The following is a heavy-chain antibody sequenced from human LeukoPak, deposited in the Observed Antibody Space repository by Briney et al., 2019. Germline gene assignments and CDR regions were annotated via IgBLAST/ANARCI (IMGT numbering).Heavy chain of an antibody. J-gene: IGHJ5*02. CDR1: GFTFSGSG. D-gene: IGHD3/OR15-3a*01. V-gene: IGHV3-33*07. Sequence: GGSLRLSCAASGFTFSGSGMDWVRQAPGKGLEWVAGIWPDGSQKYHADSVKGRFTISRDNSKNTLYLEMNSLRAEDTAVYYCARGMDWTLNHWGQGALVTVSS. CDR3: ARGMDWTLNH. CDR2: IWPDGSQK.